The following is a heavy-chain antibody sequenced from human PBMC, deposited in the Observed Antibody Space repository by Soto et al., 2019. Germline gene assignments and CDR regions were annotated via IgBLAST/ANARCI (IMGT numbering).Heavy chain of an antibody. CDR3: AGIGEDVYYGMDV. CDR1: GGSMRSYY. J-gene: IGHJ6*02. D-gene: IGHD2-21*01. Sequence: SETLSLTCSVSGGSMRSYYWNWLRQPAGKGLEWIGRIYSRGDTNYNPSVKSRVTMSVDTSKNEFSLSLNSVTAADTAVYYCAGIGEDVYYGMDVWGQGTTVTVSS. V-gene: IGHV4-4*07. CDR2: IYSRGDT.